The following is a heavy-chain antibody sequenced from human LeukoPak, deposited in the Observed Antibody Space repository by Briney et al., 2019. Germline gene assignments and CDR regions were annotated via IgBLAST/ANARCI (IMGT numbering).Heavy chain of an antibody. D-gene: IGHD6-19*01. CDR1: GYRFTDYW. CDR3: AAGWYGGPYDY. Sequence: GESLEISCQGSGYRFTDYWIGWVRQMPGKGPEWMAIIYPGDSDTRYSPSFQGRVTISADKSISTAYLQWSSLKASDTAMYYCAAGWYGGPYDYWSQGILVTVSS. V-gene: IGHV5-51*01. CDR2: IYPGDSDT. J-gene: IGHJ4*02.